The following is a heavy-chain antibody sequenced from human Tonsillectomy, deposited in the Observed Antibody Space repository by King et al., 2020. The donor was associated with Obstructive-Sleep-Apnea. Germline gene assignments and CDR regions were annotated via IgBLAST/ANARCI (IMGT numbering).Heavy chain of an antibody. CDR1: GGSISSYY. J-gene: IGHJ4*02. CDR3: ARQVQLWWSHFDY. V-gene: IGHV4-59*08. Sequence: VPLQESGPGLVKPSETLSLTCTVSGGSISSYYWSWIRPPPGKGLEWIGYIYYSGSTNYNPSLKSRVTISVDTSKNQFSLKLSSVTAADTAVYYCARQVQLWWSHFDYWGQGTLVTVSS. CDR2: IYYSGST. D-gene: IGHD5-18*01.